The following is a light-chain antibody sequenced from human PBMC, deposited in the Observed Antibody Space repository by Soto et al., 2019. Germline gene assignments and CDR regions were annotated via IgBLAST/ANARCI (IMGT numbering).Light chain of an antibody. V-gene: IGKV1-5*03. J-gene: IGKJ1*01. CDR2: KAS. Sequence: DIQMTQSPSTLSASVGDRVTITCRASQSISSWLAWYQQKPGKAPKLRTYKASSLESGVPSRFSGSGSGTEFTLTISSLQPDDFATYYCQQYNSYWTFGQGTKVDIK. CDR1: QSISSW. CDR3: QQYNSYWT.